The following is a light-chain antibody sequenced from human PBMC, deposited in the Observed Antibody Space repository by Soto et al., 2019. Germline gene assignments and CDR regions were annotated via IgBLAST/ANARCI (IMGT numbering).Light chain of an antibody. V-gene: IGKV3-15*01. Sequence: EIVLTQSPATLSVSPGERATLSCRASQSVNNNLAWYQQKPGQAPRLLIYDASSRATGIPPKFSGSGSGTEFSLTISSLRSEDFAVYYCQQYNNWPPITFGGGTTVEI. CDR2: DAS. J-gene: IGKJ4*01. CDR1: QSVNNN. CDR3: QQYNNWPPIT.